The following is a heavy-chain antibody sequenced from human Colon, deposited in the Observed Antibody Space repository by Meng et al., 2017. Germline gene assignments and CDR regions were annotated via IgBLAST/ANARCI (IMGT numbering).Heavy chain of an antibody. D-gene: IGHD3-3*01. V-gene: IGHV1-2*06. Sequence: QVRLVQSGAEVTRPGASVKVSCKTSGYTFTGYYMQWVRQAPGQGLEWLGRIHPNTGATNYAQKFQDRVTMTRDTSISTVYMELNTLTSDDTAVYYCARDGSYGLDLDFWGQGTLVTVSS. CDR1: GYTFTGYY. CDR3: ARDGSYGLDLDF. CDR2: IHPNTGAT. J-gene: IGHJ4*02.